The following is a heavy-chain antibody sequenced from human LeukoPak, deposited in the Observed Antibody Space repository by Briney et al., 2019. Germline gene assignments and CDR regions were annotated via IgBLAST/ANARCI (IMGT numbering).Heavy chain of an antibody. Sequence: PGGSLRLSCAASGFTFSDYYMSWIRQAPGKGLEWVSYISSGGSTIYYADSVKGRFTISRDNGKNSLYLQMDSLRAEDTAVYYCARDHSGWSIIDWGQGTLVTVSS. CDR2: ISSGGSTI. CDR3: ARDHSGWSIID. CDR1: GFTFSDYY. D-gene: IGHD6-19*01. J-gene: IGHJ4*02. V-gene: IGHV3-11*01.